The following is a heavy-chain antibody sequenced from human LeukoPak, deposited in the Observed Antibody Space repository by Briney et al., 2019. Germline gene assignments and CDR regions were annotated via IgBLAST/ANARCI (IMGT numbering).Heavy chain of an antibody. Sequence: GGSLRLSCAASGFTFSSYDMHWVRQATGKGLEWVSAIGTAGDTYYPGSVKGRFTISRENAKNSLYLQMNSLRAGDTAVYYCARASKNRYNWNHGWNAFDIWGQGTMVTVSS. CDR1: GFTFSSYD. CDR3: ARASKNRYNWNHGWNAFDI. J-gene: IGHJ3*02. CDR2: IGTAGDT. D-gene: IGHD1-14*01. V-gene: IGHV3-13*01.